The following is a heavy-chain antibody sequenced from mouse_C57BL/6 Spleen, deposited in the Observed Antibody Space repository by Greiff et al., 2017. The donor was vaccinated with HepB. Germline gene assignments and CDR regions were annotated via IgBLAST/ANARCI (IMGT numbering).Heavy chain of an antibody. CDR2: IRNKANGYTT. CDR1: GFTFTDYY. V-gene: IGHV7-3*01. Sequence: EVKLMESGGGLVQPGGSLSLSCAASGFTFTDYYMSWVRQPPGKALEWFGFIRNKANGYTTEYSASVKGRFTISRDNAQSILYLQMNALRAEDSATYYCARGDGYGFAYWGQGTLVTVSA. D-gene: IGHD2-2*01. CDR3: ARGDGYGFAY. J-gene: IGHJ3*01.